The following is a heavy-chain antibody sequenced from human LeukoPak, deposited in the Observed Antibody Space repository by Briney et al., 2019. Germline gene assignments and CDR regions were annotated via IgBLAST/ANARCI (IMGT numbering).Heavy chain of an antibody. Sequence: ASVKVSCKASGYTFTGYYMHWVRQAPGQGLEWMGWINPNSGGTNYAQKFQGWVTMTRDTSISTAYMELSRLRSDDTAVYYCARDNRVCYYGMDVWGQGTTVTVSS. D-gene: IGHD6-13*01. V-gene: IGHV1-2*04. CDR3: ARDNRVCYYGMDV. CDR1: GYTFTGYY. J-gene: IGHJ6*02. CDR2: INPNSGGT.